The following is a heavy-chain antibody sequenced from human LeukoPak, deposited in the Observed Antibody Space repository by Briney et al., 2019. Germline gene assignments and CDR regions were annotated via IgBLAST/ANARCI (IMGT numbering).Heavy chain of an antibody. D-gene: IGHD6-13*01. CDR1: GFTFSDYY. CDR2: ISSSGSTI. CDR3: ARPAGYGSSPDDY. V-gene: IGHV3-11*01. Sequence: GPLRLSCAASGFTFSDYYMSWIRQAPGKGLEWVSYISSSGSTIYYADSVKGRFTISRDNAKNSLYLQMNSLRAEDTAVYYCARPAGYGSSPDDYWGQGTLVTVSS. J-gene: IGHJ4*02.